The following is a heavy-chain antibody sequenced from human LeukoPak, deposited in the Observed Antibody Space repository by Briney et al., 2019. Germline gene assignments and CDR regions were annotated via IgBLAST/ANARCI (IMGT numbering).Heavy chain of an antibody. D-gene: IGHD3-22*01. CDR1: GFTFSSYA. CDR3: GRDKDRYDGSGFIDY. Sequence: CAASGFTFSSYAMSWIRQPAGKGLEWIGRIHTSGNTDFNPSLQSRVTISLDTSKNQFSLNLNSVIAADTAVYYCGRDKDRYDGSGFIDYWGQGTQVTVSS. CDR2: IHTSGNT. J-gene: IGHJ4*02. V-gene: IGHV4-4*07.